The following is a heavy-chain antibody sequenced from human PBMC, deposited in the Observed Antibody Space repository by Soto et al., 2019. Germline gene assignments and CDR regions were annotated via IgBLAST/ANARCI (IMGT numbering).Heavy chain of an antibody. CDR1: GFTFSSYG. CDR3: AVGYCSSTSCYAPRLYFYGMDV. D-gene: IGHD2-2*01. Sequence: LRLSCAASGFTFSSYGMHWVRQAPGKGLEWVAVISYDGSNKYYADSVKGRFTISRDNSKNTLYLQMNSLRAEDTAVYYCAVGYCSSTSCYAPRLYFYGMDVWGQGTTVTVSS. CDR2: ISYDGSNK. J-gene: IGHJ6*02. V-gene: IGHV3-30*03.